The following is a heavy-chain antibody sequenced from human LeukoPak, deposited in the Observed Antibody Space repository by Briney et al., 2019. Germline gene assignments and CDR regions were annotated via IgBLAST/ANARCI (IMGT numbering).Heavy chain of an antibody. CDR1: GYSFTSYW. D-gene: IGHD6-19*01. V-gene: IGHV5-51*01. Sequence: RGESLKISCKGSGYSFTSYWIGWVRQMPGKGLEWMGIIYPGDSDTRYSPSFQGQVTISADKSISTACLQWNSLKASDTAMYFCARRTVGGQDAFDIWGQGTMLTVSS. CDR3: ARRTVGGQDAFDI. CDR2: IYPGDSDT. J-gene: IGHJ3*02.